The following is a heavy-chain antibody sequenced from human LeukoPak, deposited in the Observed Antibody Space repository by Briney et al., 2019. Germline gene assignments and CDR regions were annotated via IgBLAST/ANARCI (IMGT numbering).Heavy chain of an antibody. CDR3: ARVVAEYSGYGYYYYMDV. J-gene: IGHJ6*03. CDR2: IYYGGST. CDR1: GGSISSYY. D-gene: IGHD5-12*01. V-gene: IGHV4-59*01. Sequence: SETLSLTCTVSGGSISSYYWRWIRQPPGKGLEWIGYIYYGGSTNYNPSLKSRVTISVDTSKNQFSLKLSSVTAADTAVYYCARVVAEYSGYGYYYYMDVWGKGTTVTVSS.